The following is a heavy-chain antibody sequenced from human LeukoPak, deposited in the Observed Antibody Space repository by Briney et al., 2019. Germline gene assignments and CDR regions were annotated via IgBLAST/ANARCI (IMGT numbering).Heavy chain of an antibody. Sequence: SVKVSCKASGGPFSSYAISWVRQTPGQGLEWMGRIIPILGIANYAQKFQGRVTITADKSTSTAYMELSSLRSEDTAVYYCAREGIAVAGTLGVSFDYWGQGTLVTVSS. D-gene: IGHD6-19*01. CDR3: AREGIAVAGTLGVSFDY. V-gene: IGHV1-69*04. CDR2: IIPILGIA. J-gene: IGHJ4*02. CDR1: GGPFSSYA.